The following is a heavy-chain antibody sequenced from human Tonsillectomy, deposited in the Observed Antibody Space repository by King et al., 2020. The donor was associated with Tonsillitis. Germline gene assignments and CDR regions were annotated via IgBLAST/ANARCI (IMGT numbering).Heavy chain of an antibody. CDR2: ISAYNGNT. D-gene: IGHD2-15*01. CDR1: GYTFTSYG. V-gene: IGHV1-18*04. Sequence: QLVQSGAEVKKPGASVKVSCKASGYTFTSYGISWVRQAPGQGLEWMGWISAYNGNTNYAQKLQGRVTMTTDTSTSTAYMELRSLRSDDTAVYYCASATLYCSGGSCLSYGAFDIWGQGTMVTVSS. J-gene: IGHJ3*02. CDR3: ASATLYCSGGSCLSYGAFDI.